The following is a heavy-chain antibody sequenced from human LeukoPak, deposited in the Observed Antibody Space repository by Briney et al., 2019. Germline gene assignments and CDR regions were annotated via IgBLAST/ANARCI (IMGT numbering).Heavy chain of an antibody. J-gene: IGHJ4*02. CDR1: GGTFSSYA. D-gene: IGHD3-22*01. CDR2: IIPIFGTA. CDR3: ARDRGYYDSSGYYLFDY. V-gene: IGHV1-69*01. Sequence: SVKVSCKASGGTFSSYAISWVRQAPGQGLEWMGGIIPIFGTANYAQKFQGRVTITADESTSTAYTELSSLRSEDTAVYYCARDRGYYDSSGYYLFDYWGQGTLVTVSS.